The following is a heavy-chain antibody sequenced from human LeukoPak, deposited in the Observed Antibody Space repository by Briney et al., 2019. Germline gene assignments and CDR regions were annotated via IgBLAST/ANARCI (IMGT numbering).Heavy chain of an antibody. CDR2: IYHSEST. D-gene: IGHD2-2*01. J-gene: IGHJ4*02. V-gene: IGHV4-38-2*02. CDR3: ARDLAPAAIPYFDH. CDR1: GYSITSGYY. Sequence: SETLSLTCSVSGYSITSGYYWGWIRQPPGKGLEWIGSIYHSESTYYNPSLKSRVTLSVDTSKNHFSLKLSSVTAADTAIYYCARDLAPAAIPYFDHWGQGTLVTVSS.